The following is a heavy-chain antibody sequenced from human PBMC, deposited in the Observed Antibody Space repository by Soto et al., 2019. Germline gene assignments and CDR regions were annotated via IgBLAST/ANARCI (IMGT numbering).Heavy chain of an antibody. CDR3: AKGRLAVGTDWFDS. D-gene: IGHD7-27*01. CDR1: GFRFYTYA. Sequence: HPGGSLRLSCEASGFRFYTYAMIWVRQAPGKELEWVPAIDSAVKDTYYADFVKGRFTVSRDNSKNTLYLQMRSLTPEDTALYYCAKGRLAVGTDWFDSWGPGSLVTVSS. V-gene: IGHV3-23*05. J-gene: IGHJ5*01. CDR2: IDSAVKDT.